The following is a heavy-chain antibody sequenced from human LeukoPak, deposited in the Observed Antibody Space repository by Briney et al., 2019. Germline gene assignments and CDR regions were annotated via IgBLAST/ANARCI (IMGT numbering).Heavy chain of an antibody. CDR1: GGSISSYY. J-gene: IGHJ4*02. CDR3: ARAEIVATAPFDY. CDR2: IYYSGCT. D-gene: IGHD5-12*01. Sequence: PSETLSLTCTVSGGSISSYYWSWIRQPPGKGLEWIGYIYYSGCTNYNPSLKSRVTISVDTSKNQFSLKLSSVTAADTAVYYCARAEIVATAPFDYWGQGTLVTVSS. V-gene: IGHV4-59*01.